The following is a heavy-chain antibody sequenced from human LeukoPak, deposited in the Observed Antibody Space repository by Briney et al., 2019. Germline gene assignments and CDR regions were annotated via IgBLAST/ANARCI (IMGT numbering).Heavy chain of an antibody. CDR1: GSPFSSYW. CDR2: IKQDGSEK. D-gene: IGHD2-15*01. V-gene: IGHV3-7*03. CDR3: AREDRSCYYY. J-gene: IGHJ4*02. Sequence: GGSLRLSCAASGSPFSSYWMAWVRQAPGKGLEWVASIKQDGSEKYYVDSVKGRFTISKDNSKNSLYLQMSSLRAEDTAMYYCAREDRSCYYYWGQGTLVTVSS.